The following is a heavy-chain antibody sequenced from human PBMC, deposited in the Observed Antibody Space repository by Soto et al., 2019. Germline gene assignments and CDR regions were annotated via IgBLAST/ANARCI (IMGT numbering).Heavy chain of an antibody. CDR3: AKGGWMLFDI. CDR2: FYYSGST. D-gene: IGHD2-2*03. CDR1: GGSISSYY. Sequence: PSETLSLTCTVSGGSISSYYWSWIRQPPGKGLEWIGYFYYSGSTNYNPSLKSRVTISVDTSKNQFSLKLSSVTAADTAVYYCAKGGWMLFDIWRQETMVTVS. J-gene: IGHJ3*02. V-gene: IGHV4-59*01.